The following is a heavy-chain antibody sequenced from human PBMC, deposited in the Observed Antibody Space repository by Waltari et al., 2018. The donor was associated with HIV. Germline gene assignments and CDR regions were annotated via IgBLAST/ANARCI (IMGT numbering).Heavy chain of an antibody. CDR2: FGPEDGET. J-gene: IGHJ6*02. D-gene: IGHD3-22*01. Sequence: QVQLVQSGAEVKKPGASVKVSCKVSGYTLTELSMHWVRQAPGKGLEWMGGFGPEDGETIYAQKFQGRVTMTEDTSTDTAYMELSSLRSEDTAVYYCATGILVVTSGDYYYGMDVWGQGTTVTVSS. V-gene: IGHV1-24*01. CDR3: ATGILVVTSGDYYYGMDV. CDR1: GYTLTELS.